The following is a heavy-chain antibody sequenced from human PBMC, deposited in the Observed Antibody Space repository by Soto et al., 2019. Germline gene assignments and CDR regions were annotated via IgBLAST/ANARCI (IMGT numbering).Heavy chain of an antibody. CDR2: ISRSGSTI. J-gene: IGHJ4*02. CDR1: GFTFSDYS. CDR3: ARGLGPPAAVDY. V-gene: IGHV3-11*01. D-gene: IGHD2-2*01. Sequence: GGSLRLSCAASGFTFSDYSMSWIRQAPGKGLEWVSYISRSGSTIFYADSVKGRFTISRDNAQNSLYLQMNSLRAEDTAVYYCARGLGPPAAVDYWGQGTLVTV.